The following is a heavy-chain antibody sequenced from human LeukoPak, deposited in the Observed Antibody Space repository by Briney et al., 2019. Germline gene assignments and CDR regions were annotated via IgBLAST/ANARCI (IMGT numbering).Heavy chain of an antibody. V-gene: IGHV4-4*02. CDR3: ARDRTDDYGDSNWFDP. Sequence: SETLSLTCAVSGGSISSSNWWSWVRQPPGKGLEWIVEIYHSGSTNYNPSLKSRVTISVDKSKNQFSLKLSSVTAADTAVYYCARDRTDDYGDSNWFDPWGQGTLVTVSS. D-gene: IGHD4-17*01. CDR2: IYHSGST. CDR1: GGSISSSNW. J-gene: IGHJ5*02.